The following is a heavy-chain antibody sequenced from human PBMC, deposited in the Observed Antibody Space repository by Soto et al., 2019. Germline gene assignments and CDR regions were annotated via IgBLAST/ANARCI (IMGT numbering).Heavy chain of an antibody. CDR2: IWFDGSNK. V-gene: IGHV3-33*01. CDR3: ATTGPY. J-gene: IGHJ4*02. Sequence: QVQLVESGGGVVQPGRSLRLSCAASGFTFSSYGMHWVRQVPGKGLEWVAVIWFDGSNKFYANSVKGRFTIPRDNSKNTVSLQMNSLRDEDSAAYYCATTGPYWGQGTLVTVSS. CDR1: GFTFSSYG.